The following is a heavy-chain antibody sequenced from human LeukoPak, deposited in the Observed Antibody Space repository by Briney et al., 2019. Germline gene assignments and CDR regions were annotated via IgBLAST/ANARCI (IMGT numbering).Heavy chain of an antibody. D-gene: IGHD1-26*01. CDR2: IYYSGST. CDR3: AREGRIVGATRGYWFDP. J-gene: IGHJ5*02. Sequence: PSETLSLTCTVSGGSISSSSYYWGRIRQPPGKGLEWIGSIYYSGSTYYNPSLKSRVTISVDTSKNQFSLKLSSVTAADTAVYYCAREGRIVGATRGYWFDPWGQGTLVTVSS. V-gene: IGHV4-39*07. CDR1: GGSISSSSYY.